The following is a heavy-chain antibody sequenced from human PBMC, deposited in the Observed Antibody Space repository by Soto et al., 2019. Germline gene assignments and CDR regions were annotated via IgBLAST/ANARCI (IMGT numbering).Heavy chain of an antibody. CDR3: ARGIRTYYYDSSGYYRDY. CDR1: GGSFSGYY. V-gene: IGHV4-34*01. Sequence: QVQLQKWGAGLLKPSETLSLTCAVYGGSFSGYYWSWIRQPPGKGLEWIGEINHSGSTNYNPSLKSRVTISVDTSKNQFSLKLSSVTAADTAVYYCARGIRTYYYDSSGYYRDYWGQGTLVTVSS. D-gene: IGHD3-22*01. J-gene: IGHJ4*02. CDR2: INHSGST.